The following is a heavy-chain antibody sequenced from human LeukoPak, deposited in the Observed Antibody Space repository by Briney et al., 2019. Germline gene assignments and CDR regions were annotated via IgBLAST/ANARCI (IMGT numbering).Heavy chain of an antibody. CDR3: VKDSDELIAAVYNWFDP. D-gene: IGHD6-13*01. CDR2: ISNSDGST. V-gene: IGHV3-23*01. Sequence: PGGSLRLSCAASGFTFSSYAMSWVRQAPGKGLEWVSTISNSDGSTYYADSVKGRFSISRDNSENTLYLQMNSLRAEDTAVYYCVKDSDELIAAVYNWFDPWGQGTQVTVSS. J-gene: IGHJ5*02. CDR1: GFTFSSYA.